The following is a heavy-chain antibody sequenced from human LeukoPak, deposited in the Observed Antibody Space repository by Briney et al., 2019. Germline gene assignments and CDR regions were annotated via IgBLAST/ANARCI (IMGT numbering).Heavy chain of an antibody. D-gene: IGHD3-3*01. Sequence: KPSETPSLTCTVSGGSISSSSYYWGWIRQPPGKGLEWIGSIYYSGSTYYNPSLKSRVTISVDTSKNQFSLKLSSVTAADTAVYYCAKNYDFWSGSAFDYWGQGTLVTVSS. CDR3: AKNYDFWSGSAFDY. J-gene: IGHJ4*02. V-gene: IGHV4-39*05. CDR1: GGSISSSSYY. CDR2: IYYSGST.